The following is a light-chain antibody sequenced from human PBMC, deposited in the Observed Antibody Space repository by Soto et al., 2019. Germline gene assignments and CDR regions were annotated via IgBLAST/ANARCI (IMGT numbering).Light chain of an antibody. CDR1: SSDVGGFNY. V-gene: IGLV2-14*03. CDR3: SSYTTSRTLV. CDR2: NVT. J-gene: IGLJ2*01. Sequence: QSALTQPASVSGSPGQSITISCTGTSSDVGGFNYVSWYQQHPGKAPKLMIHNVTNRPSGVSNRFSGSKSGNTASLTISGLQAEDEADYYCSSYTTSRTLVFGGGTKVTVL.